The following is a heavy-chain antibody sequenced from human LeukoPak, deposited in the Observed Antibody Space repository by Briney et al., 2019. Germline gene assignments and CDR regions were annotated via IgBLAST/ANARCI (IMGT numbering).Heavy chain of an antibody. V-gene: IGHV1-69*04. J-gene: IGHJ4*02. CDR2: IIPILGIA. CDR1: GGTFSSYA. CDR3: ARDLRGYSGYDEGALDY. Sequence: SVKVSCKAPGGTFSSYAISWVRQAPGQGLEWMGRIIPILGIANYAQKFQGRVTITADKSTSTAYMELSSLRSEDTAVYYCARDLRGYSGYDEGALDYWGQGTLVTVSS. D-gene: IGHD5-12*01.